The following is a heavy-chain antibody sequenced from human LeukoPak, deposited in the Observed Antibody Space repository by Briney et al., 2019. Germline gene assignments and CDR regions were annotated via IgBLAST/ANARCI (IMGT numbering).Heavy chain of an antibody. J-gene: IGHJ4*02. CDR1: GFTFSSYA. D-gene: IGHD6-13*01. V-gene: IGHV3-30-3*01. CDR3: ARDVSGSSDFDY. CDR2: ISYDGSNK. Sequence: LSGRSLRLSCAASGFTFSSYAMHWVRQAPGKGLEWVAVISYDGSNKYYADSVKGRVTISRDNSKNTLYLQMNSLRAEDTAVYYCARDVSGSSDFDYWGQGTLVTVSS.